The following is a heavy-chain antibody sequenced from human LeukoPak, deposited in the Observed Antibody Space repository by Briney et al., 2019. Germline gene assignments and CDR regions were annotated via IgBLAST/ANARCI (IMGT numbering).Heavy chain of an antibody. Sequence: SETLSLTCAVYGGSFSGYYWSWIRQPPGKGLEWIGEINHSGSTNYNPSLKSRVTISVDTSKNQFSLKLSSVTAADTAVYYCARGGPPPSARYGGNPGPRDYWGQGTLVTVSS. J-gene: IGHJ4*02. CDR2: INHSGST. D-gene: IGHD4-23*01. CDR1: GGSFSGYY. V-gene: IGHV4-34*01. CDR3: ARGGPPPSARYGGNPGPRDY.